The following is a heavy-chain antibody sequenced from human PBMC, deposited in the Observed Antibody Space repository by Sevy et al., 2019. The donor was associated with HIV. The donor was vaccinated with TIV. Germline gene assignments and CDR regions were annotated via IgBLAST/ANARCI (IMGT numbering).Heavy chain of an antibody. CDR1: GGSISSNNYY. J-gene: IGHJ5*02. Sequence: SETLSLTCTVSGGSISSNNYYWVWIRQPPGKGLEWIGSIYYSGSAYYNPSLKSRITISVDTSKNQFSLRLSSVTAADTAVYYCARLPIFGVLADNWFDPWGQGTLVTVSS. V-gene: IGHV4-39*01. CDR3: ARLPIFGVLADNWFDP. CDR2: IYYSGSA. D-gene: IGHD3-3*01.